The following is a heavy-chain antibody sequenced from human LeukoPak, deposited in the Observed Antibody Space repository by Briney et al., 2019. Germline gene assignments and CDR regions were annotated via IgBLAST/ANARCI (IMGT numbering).Heavy chain of an antibody. J-gene: IGHJ4*02. CDR2: ISSSSSYI. CDR1: GFTFSSYS. Sequence: GGSLRLSCAASGFTFSSYSMNWVRQAPWKGLEWVSSISSSSSYIYYADSVKGRFTISRDNAKNSLYLQMNSLRAEDTAVYYCARDRWCSGGSCSNFDYWGQGTLVTVSS. V-gene: IGHV3-21*01. CDR3: ARDRWCSGGSCSNFDY. D-gene: IGHD2-15*01.